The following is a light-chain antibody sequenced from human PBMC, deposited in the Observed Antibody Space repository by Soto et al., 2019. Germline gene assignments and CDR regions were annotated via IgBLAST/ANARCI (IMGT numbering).Light chain of an antibody. CDR2: DAS. CDR1: QSVSSY. CDR3: QQRRNWPSIT. Sequence: EIILTQSPATLSLSPGERATLSCRASQSVSSYLAWYQQKPGQAPRLLIYDASNRATGIPARFSGSGSGTDFTLIISSLEPEDFAVYYCQQRRNWPSITFGQGTRLEIK. J-gene: IGKJ5*01. V-gene: IGKV3-11*01.